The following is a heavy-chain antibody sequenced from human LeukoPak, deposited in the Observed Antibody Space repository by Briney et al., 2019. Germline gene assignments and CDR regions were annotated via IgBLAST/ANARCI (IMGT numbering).Heavy chain of an antibody. Sequence: GGSLRLSSAASGFTVSSNYMSWVRQAPGKGLEWVSVIYSGGSTYYADSVKGRFTISRDNSKNTLYLQMNSLRAEDTAVYYCARGVPEDPYYFDYWGQGTLVTVSS. J-gene: IGHJ4*02. CDR1: GFTVSSNY. CDR3: ARGVPEDPYYFDY. D-gene: IGHD5/OR15-5a*01. V-gene: IGHV3-53*01. CDR2: IYSGGST.